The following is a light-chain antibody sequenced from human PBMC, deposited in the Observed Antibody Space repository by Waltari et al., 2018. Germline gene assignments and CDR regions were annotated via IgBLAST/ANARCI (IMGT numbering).Light chain of an antibody. J-gene: IGLJ2*01. Sequence: QSVLTQPPSASGTPGQRVTISCSGSSSNIGSNTVNWYQQLPGTAPKLLIYSNKQRPSGVPCRFSGSKSGTSASLAISGLQSEDEADYYCAAWDDSLNGVVFGGGTKLTVL. V-gene: IGLV1-44*01. CDR1: SSNIGSNT. CDR3: AAWDDSLNGVV. CDR2: SNK.